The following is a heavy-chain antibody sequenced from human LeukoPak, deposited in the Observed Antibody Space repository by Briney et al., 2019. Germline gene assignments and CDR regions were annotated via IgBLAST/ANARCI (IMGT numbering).Heavy chain of an antibody. J-gene: IGHJ4*02. CDR1: DGSINNHF. D-gene: IGHD2-21*01. CDR3: AGHSAHDGYSLDS. CDR2: IYYSGAT. V-gene: IGHV4-59*08. Sequence: SETLSLTCTVSDGSINNHFWSWIRQPPGKGLEWIGHIYYSGATSYNPSVKSRVTLSVDTSKNQFSLKLTSVTAADTAVYYCAGHSAHDGYSLDSWGQGTLVTVSS.